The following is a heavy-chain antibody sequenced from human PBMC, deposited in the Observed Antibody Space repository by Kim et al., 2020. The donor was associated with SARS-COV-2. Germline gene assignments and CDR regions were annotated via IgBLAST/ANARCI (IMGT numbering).Heavy chain of an antibody. J-gene: IGHJ4*02. CDR2: ISGTGGDT. V-gene: IGHV3-23*01. Sequence: GGSLRLSCAASGFTFSSYAMTWVRQAPGKGLEWVSIISGTGGDTYYADSVKGRFTISRDKSKNTLYLQMNSLRADDTAVYYCALRAMDNSDWYAALAYWGQGTLVTVSS. D-gene: IGHD6-13*01. CDR1: GFTFSSYA. CDR3: ALRAMDNSDWYAALAY.